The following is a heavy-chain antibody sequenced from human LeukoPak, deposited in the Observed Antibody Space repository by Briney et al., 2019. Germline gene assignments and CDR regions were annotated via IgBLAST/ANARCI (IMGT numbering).Heavy chain of an antibody. CDR2: ISWNSGSI. D-gene: IGHD5-18*01. Sequence: PGGSLRLSCAASGFTFDDYAMHWVRQAPGKGLDGVSGISWNSGSIVYADSVKGRFTISRDSAKNSLYLQMNSLRAEDMALYYCAKGYSYGITYYFDYWGQGTLVTVSS. CDR1: GFTFDDYA. CDR3: AKGYSYGITYYFDY. V-gene: IGHV3-9*03. J-gene: IGHJ4*02.